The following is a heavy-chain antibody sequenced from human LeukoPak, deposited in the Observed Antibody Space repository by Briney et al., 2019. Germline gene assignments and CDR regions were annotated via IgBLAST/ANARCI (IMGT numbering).Heavy chain of an antibody. V-gene: IGHV4-30-2*01. CDR1: GGSISSGGYS. CDR3: ARQASYDSSGYYSLYDAFDI. J-gene: IGHJ3*02. Sequence: PSQTLSLTCAVSGGSISSGGYSWSWIRQPPGKGLEWIGYIYHSGSTYYNPSLKSRVTISVDRSKNQFSLKLSSVTAADTAVYYCARQASYDSSGYYSLYDAFDIWGQGTMVTVSS. D-gene: IGHD3-22*01. CDR2: IYHSGST.